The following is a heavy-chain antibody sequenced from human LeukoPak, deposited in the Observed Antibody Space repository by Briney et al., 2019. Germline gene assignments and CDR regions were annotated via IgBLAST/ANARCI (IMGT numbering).Heavy chain of an antibody. V-gene: IGHV3-21*06. CDR2: IGPTGSDR. J-gene: IGHJ4*02. CDR3: ATETNGRHYDY. Sequence: GGSLRLSCTASGLTFSTSGFNWVRQAPGKGLEWVASIGPTGSDRYHADSIKGRFTISRANANNFLYLQMNSLRAEDTAVYYCATETNGRHYDYWGQGNLLTVSS. CDR1: GLTFSTSG. D-gene: IGHD1-14*01.